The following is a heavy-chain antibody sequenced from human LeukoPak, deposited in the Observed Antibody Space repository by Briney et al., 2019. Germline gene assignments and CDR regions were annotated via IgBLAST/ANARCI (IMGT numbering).Heavy chain of an antibody. V-gene: IGHV4-59*11. CDR1: GGSISSHY. D-gene: IGHD2-2*01. CDR3: ARVNQGGAGYCSSTSCYAFDY. CDR2: IYYSGST. Sequence: PSETLSLTCTVSGGSISSHYWSWIRQPPGKGLEWIGYIYYSGSTNYNPSLKSRVTISVDTSKNQFSLRLSSVTAADTAVYYCARVNQGGAGYCSSTSCYAFDYWGQGTLVTVSS. J-gene: IGHJ4*02.